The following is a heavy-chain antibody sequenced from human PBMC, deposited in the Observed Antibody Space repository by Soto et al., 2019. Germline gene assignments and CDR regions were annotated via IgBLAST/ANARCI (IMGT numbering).Heavy chain of an antibody. V-gene: IGHV3-21*04. J-gene: IGHJ6*02. CDR3: AKELRYFDWFPGDYYYGMDV. CDR1: GFTFSSYS. CDR2: ISSSSSYI. Sequence: PGGSLRLSCAASGFTFSSYSMNWVRQAPGKGLEWVSSISSSSSYIYYADSVKGRFTISRDNSKNTLYLQMNSLRAEDTAVYYCAKELRYFDWFPGDYYYGMDVWGQGTTVTVSS. D-gene: IGHD3-9*01.